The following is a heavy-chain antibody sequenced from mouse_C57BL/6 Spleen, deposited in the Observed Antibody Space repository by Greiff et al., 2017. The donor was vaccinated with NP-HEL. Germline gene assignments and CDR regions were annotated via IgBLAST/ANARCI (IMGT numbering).Heavy chain of an antibody. CDR1: GYAFSSYW. D-gene: IGHD2-1*01. V-gene: IGHV1-80*01. J-gene: IGHJ4*01. CDR3: ARPYGNYPYCDAMDY. Sequence: QVQLQQSGAELVKPGASVKISCKASGYAFSSYWMNWVKQRPGKGLEWIGQIYPGDGDTNYNGKFKGKATLTADKSSSTAYMQLSSLTSEDSAVYFCARPYGNYPYCDAMDYWGQGTSVTVSS. CDR2: IYPGDGDT.